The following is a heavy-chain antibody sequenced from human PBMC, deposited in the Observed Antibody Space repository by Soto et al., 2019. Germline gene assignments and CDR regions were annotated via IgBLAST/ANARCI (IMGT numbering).Heavy chain of an antibody. J-gene: IGHJ4*02. V-gene: IGHV4-30-4*01. Sequence: SETLSLTCTVSGGSISSGDYCWTWIRQPPGEGLEWIGYIYDSGSTYDNPSLRNRLTISVDTSKNQFSLKLSLVTAADTAVYYCASARLHYRTIDYWGQGTLVTVSS. D-gene: IGHD4-4*01. CDR1: GGSISSGDYC. CDR2: IYDSGST. CDR3: ASARLHYRTIDY.